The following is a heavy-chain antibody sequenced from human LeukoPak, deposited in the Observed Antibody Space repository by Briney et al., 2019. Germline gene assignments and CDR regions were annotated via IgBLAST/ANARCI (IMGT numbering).Heavy chain of an antibody. V-gene: IGHV4-59*01. Sequence: PSETLSLTCTVSGGSISSYYWSWIRQPPGKGLEWIGYIYYSGSTNYNPSLKSRVTISVDTSKNQFSLKLSSVTAADTAVYYCARQVVTATRDAFDIWGQGTMVTVSS. J-gene: IGHJ3*02. CDR1: GGSISSYY. CDR3: ARQVVTATRDAFDI. D-gene: IGHD2-21*02. CDR2: IYYSGST.